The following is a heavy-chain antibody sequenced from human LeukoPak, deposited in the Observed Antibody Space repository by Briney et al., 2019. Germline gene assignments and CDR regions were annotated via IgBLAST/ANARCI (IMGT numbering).Heavy chain of an antibody. CDR1: GFTFSSYA. CDR2: ISYDGSNK. CDR3: AKDRYRARYYFDY. J-gene: IGHJ4*02. Sequence: GRSLRLSCAASGFTFSSYAMHWVRQAPGKGLEWVAVISYDGSNKYYADSVKGRFTISRDNSKNTLYLQMNSLRAEDTAVYYCAKDRYRARYYFDYWGQGTLVTVSS. D-gene: IGHD1-14*01. V-gene: IGHV3-30-3*01.